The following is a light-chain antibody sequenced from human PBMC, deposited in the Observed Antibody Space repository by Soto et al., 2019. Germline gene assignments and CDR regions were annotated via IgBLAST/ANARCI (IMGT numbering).Light chain of an antibody. CDR2: GAF. CDR3: QQYNNWPRT. CDR1: QSVSSN. J-gene: IGKJ1*01. V-gene: IGKV3-15*01. Sequence: IVMTQSPATLSVSPGDRATLSCRASQSVSSNLAWYQQKPGQAPRLLSYGAFTRATGIPARFSGSGSGTEFTLTISSLQSEDFAVYYCQQYNNWPRTFGQGTKVEIK.